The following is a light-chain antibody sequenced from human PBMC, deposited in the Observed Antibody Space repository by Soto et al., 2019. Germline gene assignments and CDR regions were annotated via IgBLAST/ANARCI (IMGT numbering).Light chain of an antibody. V-gene: IGLV2-14*01. CDR1: SSDVGGYNY. Sequence: QSALTQPASVSGSPGQSITISCTGTSSDVGGYNYVSWYQQHPGIAPKLMISEVSNRPSGVSNRFSGSKSGNTASLTISGLQAEDEADYYCSSYTSSSPLVFGGGTKLTVL. J-gene: IGLJ2*01. CDR2: EVS. CDR3: SSYTSSSPLV.